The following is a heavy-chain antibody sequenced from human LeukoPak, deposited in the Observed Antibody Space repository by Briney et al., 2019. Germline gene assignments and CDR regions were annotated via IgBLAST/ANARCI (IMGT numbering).Heavy chain of an antibody. J-gene: IGHJ5*02. D-gene: IGHD2-8*01. CDR2: IYHSGGT. V-gene: IGHV4-38-2*01. Sequence: SETLSLTCGVSGHPMISDYYWGWLRQPPGKGLERIGSIYHSGGTHYNPSLKSRLPISVDTSMNQFSLKLSSVTASATAIYYCARNVSADFSNRHHKWFDPWGQGTLVTVSS. CDR1: GHPMISDYY. CDR3: ARNVSADFSNRHHKWFDP.